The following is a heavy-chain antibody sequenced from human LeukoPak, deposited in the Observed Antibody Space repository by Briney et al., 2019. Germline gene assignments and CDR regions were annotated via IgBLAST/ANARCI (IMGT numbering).Heavy chain of an antibody. D-gene: IGHD3-16*01. CDR3: GRWEGLTGMIIRSKMGFDY. V-gene: IGHV4-34*01. Sequence: ASETLSLTCAVYGGSFSGYYWSWIRQPPGKGLEWIGEINHSGSTNYNPSLKSRVTISVDTSKNQFSLKLSTVTAADTAVYYCGRWEGLTGMIIRSKMGFDYWGQGTLVTVSS. CDR1: GGSFSGYY. J-gene: IGHJ4*02. CDR2: INHSGST.